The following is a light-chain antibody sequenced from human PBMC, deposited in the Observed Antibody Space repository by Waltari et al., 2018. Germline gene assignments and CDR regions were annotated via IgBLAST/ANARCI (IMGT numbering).Light chain of an antibody. V-gene: IGLV2-14*03. CDR2: DVN. J-gene: IGLJ1*01. CDR1: SSDVGAYNF. Sequence: QSALTQPASVSGSPGQSIAISCAGTSSDVGAYNFVSWYQQHPGKAPKLMIYDVNGRPSGVSDRFSGSKSGNTASLTISGLQAEDETEYYCSSFTTSGTYVFGTGTKVTVL. CDR3: SSFTTSGTYV.